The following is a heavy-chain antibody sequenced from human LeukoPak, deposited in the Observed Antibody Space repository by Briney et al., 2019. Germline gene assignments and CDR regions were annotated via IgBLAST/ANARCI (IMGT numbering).Heavy chain of an antibody. CDR3: AREMVRGVIITENWFDP. D-gene: IGHD3-10*01. V-gene: IGHV1-18*01. CDR1: GYTFTSYG. CDR2: ISAYNGNT. Sequence: ASVKVSCKASGYTFTSYGISWVRQAPGQGLEWMGWISAYNGNTNYAQKLQGRVTMTTDTSTSTAYMELRSLRSDDTAVYYCAREMVRGVIITENWFDPWGQGTLVTVSS. J-gene: IGHJ5*02.